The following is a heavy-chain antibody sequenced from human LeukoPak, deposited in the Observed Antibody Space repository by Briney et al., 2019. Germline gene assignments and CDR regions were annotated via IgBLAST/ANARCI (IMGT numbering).Heavy chain of an antibody. D-gene: IGHD2-2*01. J-gene: IGHJ6*03. V-gene: IGHV4-39*01. CDR3: ARVIVVPAGYMDV. CDR2: IYYSGST. CDR1: GGSISSSSYY. Sequence: SETLSLTCTVSGGSISSSSYYWGWIRQPPGKGLEWIGSIYYSGSTYYNPSLKSRVTISVDTSKNQFSLKLSSVTAADTAVYYCARVIVVPAGYMDVWGKGTTVTVSS.